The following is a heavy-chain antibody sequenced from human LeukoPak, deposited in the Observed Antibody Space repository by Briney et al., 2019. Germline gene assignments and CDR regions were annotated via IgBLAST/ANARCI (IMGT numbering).Heavy chain of an antibody. CDR2: MTSSSGDI. CDR1: GFIFSTYN. V-gene: IGHV3-21*01. Sequence: SGGSLRLSCAASGFIFSTYNMNWVRQAPGKGLEWVSSMTSSSGDIYYADSVKGRFTISGDNAMNSVYLHMNSLRAEDTAVYYCARSAESAIGATTFDYWGQGALVTASS. J-gene: IGHJ4*02. CDR3: ARSAESAIGATTFDY. D-gene: IGHD2-15*01.